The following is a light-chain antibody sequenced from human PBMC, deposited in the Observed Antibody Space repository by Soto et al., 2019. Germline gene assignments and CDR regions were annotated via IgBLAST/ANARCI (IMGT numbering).Light chain of an antibody. J-gene: IGKJ2*01. CDR1: QSVSSN. CDR2: GTS. V-gene: IGKV3-15*01. CDR3: QHYNNWPYP. Sequence: EIVMTQSPATLSMSPGERGTLSCRASQSVSSNLAWYQLKPGQAPRLLIYGTSTRATGIPARFSGSGSGTEFTLSISSLQSEDYAVYYCQHYNNWPYPFGQGTKLEIK.